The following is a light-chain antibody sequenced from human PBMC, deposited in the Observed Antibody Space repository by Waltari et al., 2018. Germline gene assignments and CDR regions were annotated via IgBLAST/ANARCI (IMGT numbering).Light chain of an antibody. V-gene: IGLV3-21*03. CDR1: NIGSKR. CDR2: DDS. CDR3: QVWDSSSDHLWV. J-gene: IGLJ1*01. Sequence: SYVLTQPPSVSVAPGKTSRITCGGNNIGSKRGHGYQQKPGQAPVLVVYDDSDRPSGIPERFSGSNSGNTATLTISRVEAGDEADYYCQVWDSSSDHLWVFGTGTKVTVL.